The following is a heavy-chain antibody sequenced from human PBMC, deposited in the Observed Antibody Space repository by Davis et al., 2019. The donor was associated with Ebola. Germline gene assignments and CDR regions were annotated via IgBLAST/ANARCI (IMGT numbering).Heavy chain of an antibody. Sequence: GESLKISCAASGFTFSDYYMSWIRQAPGKGLEWVSYISSSGSTIYYADSVKGRFTISRDNAKNSLYLQMNSLRAEDTAVYYCARDQQLPPVHYYYGMDVWGKGTTVTVSS. CDR2: ISSSGSTI. V-gene: IGHV3-11*01. CDR1: GFTFSDYY. D-gene: IGHD6-13*01. J-gene: IGHJ6*04. CDR3: ARDQQLPPVHYYYGMDV.